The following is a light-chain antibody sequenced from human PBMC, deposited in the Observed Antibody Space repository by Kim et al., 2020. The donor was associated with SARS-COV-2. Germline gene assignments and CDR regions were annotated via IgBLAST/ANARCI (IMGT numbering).Light chain of an antibody. V-gene: IGKV1-27*01. CDR3: QKYNSAPLT. Sequence: DIQMTQSPSSLSASVGDRVTITCRASQCINNYLAWYQQKPGKVPKLLIYAASTLESGDPSRFSGSGSGTDFTLTINSLQPEDVATYYCQKYNSAPLTFGGGTKVDIK. CDR2: AAS. CDR1: QCINNY. J-gene: IGKJ4*01.